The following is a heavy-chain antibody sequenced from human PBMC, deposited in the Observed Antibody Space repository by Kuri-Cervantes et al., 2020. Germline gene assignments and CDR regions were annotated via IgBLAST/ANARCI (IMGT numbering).Heavy chain of an antibody. Sequence: SETLSLTCAVSGDSMTSSNYYWGWIRQPTGQGLEWIGSIDYSGHTFYDPPLRSRITISVDRSKKEFSLKMNSVTAADTAVYLCARDGGGYSYGKGSGYFDLWGRGTLVTVSS. CDR1: GDSMTSSNYY. CDR2: IDYSGHT. D-gene: IGHD5-18*01. V-gene: IGHV4-39*02. CDR3: ARDGGGYSYGKGSGYFDL. J-gene: IGHJ2*01.